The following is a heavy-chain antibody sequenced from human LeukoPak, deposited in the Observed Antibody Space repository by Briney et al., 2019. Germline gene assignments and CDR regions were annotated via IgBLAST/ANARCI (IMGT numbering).Heavy chain of an antibody. CDR2: IKQDGSEK. CDR3: ARGTYYYGSGSPETGY. CDR1: GFTFSGYW. J-gene: IGHJ4*02. V-gene: IGHV3-7*03. D-gene: IGHD3-10*01. Sequence: GGSLRLSCVASGFTFSGYWMSWVRQAPGKGLEWMSNIKQDGSEKYYVDSVKGRFTISRDNAKNSLYLQMNSLRAEDTAVYYCARGTYYYGSGSPETGYWGQGTLVTVSS.